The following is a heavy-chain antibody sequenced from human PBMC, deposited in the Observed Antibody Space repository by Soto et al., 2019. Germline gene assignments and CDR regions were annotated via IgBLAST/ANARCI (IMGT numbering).Heavy chain of an antibody. V-gene: IGHV3-74*01. CDR1: GFTFINYW. D-gene: IGHD2-15*01. J-gene: IGHJ6*03. CDR3: ARGDCVGGTCYSLAGSFYYYMDV. Sequence: EVKLVESGGGLVQPGGSLRLSCAASGFTFINYWMYWFRKAPGKGLVGVSRINSDGSVSSYADSVKGRLTISRDNVKNTLYLQMNSLRVEDTAVYYCARGDCVGGTCYSLAGSFYYYMDVWGKGTTVTVFS. CDR2: INSDGSVS.